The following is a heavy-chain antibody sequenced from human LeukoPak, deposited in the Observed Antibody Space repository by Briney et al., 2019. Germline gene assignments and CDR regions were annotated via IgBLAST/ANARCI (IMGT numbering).Heavy chain of an antibody. CDR2: IDPSDSYT. CDR3: ARQRDPHYYDSSGPFDY. D-gene: IGHD3-22*01. Sequence: GESLKISCQVSGYIFTHYWIGWVRQMPGRGLEWMGRIDPSDSYTNYSPSFQGHVTISADKSISTAYLQWSSLKASDTAMYYCARQRDPHYYDSSGPFDYWGQGTLVTVSS. V-gene: IGHV5-10-1*01. J-gene: IGHJ4*02. CDR1: GYIFTHYW.